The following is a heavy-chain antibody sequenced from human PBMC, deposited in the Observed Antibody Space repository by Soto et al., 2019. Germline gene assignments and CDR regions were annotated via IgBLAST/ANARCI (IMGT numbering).Heavy chain of an antibody. V-gene: IGHV1-2*04. D-gene: IGHD2-2*01. CDR2: INPNSGGT. CDR1: GYTFTGYY. Sequence: ASVKVSCKASGYTFTGYYMHWARQAPGQGLEWMGWINPNSGGTNYAQKFQGWVTMTRDTSISTAYMELSRLRSDDTAVYYCARGDFSSTSSAFDYWGQGTLVTVSS. CDR3: ARGDFSSTSSAFDY. J-gene: IGHJ4*02.